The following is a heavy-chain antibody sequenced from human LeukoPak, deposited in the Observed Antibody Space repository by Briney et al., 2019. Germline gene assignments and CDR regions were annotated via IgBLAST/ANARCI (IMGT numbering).Heavy chain of an antibody. CDR1: GFTFSDYY. CDR2: IKQDGSEK. V-gene: IGHV3-7*03. J-gene: IGHJ4*02. CDR3: ARDVLDY. Sequence: GGSLRLSCAASGFTFSDYYMSWVRQAPGKGLEWVANIKQDGSEKYYVDSVKGRFTISRDNAKNSLYLQMNSLRAEDTAVYYCARDVLDYWGQGTLVTVSS. D-gene: IGHD3-10*02.